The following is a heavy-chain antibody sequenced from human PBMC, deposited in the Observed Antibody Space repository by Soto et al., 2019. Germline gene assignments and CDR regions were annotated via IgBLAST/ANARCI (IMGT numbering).Heavy chain of an antibody. CDR3: ARVGDRITGTTPYYYYMDV. Sequence: ASVKVSCKASGYTFTSYGISWVRQAPGQGLEWMGWISAYNGNTNYAQKIQGRVTMTTDTSTSTAYMELRSLRSDDTAVYYCARVGDRITGTTPYYYYMDVWGKGTTVTVSS. D-gene: IGHD1-7*01. CDR1: GYTFTSYG. V-gene: IGHV1-18*01. CDR2: ISAYNGNT. J-gene: IGHJ6*03.